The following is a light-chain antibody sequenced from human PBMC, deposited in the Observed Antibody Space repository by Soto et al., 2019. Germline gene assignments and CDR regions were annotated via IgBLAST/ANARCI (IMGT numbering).Light chain of an antibody. CDR3: AAWDDSLSGHYV. CDR1: SSNIGSNY. Sequence: QSVLTQPPSASGTPGQRVTISCSGSSSNIGSNYVYWYQQLPGTAPKLLIYRNNQRPSVVPDRFSGSKSGTSASLAISGLRSEDEADYYCAAWDDSLSGHYVFGTGTKLTVL. J-gene: IGLJ1*01. CDR2: RNN. V-gene: IGLV1-47*01.